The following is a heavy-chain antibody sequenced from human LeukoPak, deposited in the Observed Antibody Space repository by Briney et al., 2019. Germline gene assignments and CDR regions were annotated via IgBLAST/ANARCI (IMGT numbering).Heavy chain of an antibody. CDR3: ARDTATQGGYHFDY. D-gene: IGHD3-16*02. Sequence: ASVKVSCKAFGYTFTSYYMHWVRQAPGQGLEWMGIINPSGGGTSYAQKFPGRVTMTRDTSTSTVYMELSSLRSEDTAVYYCARDTATQGGYHFDYWGQGTLVTVSS. V-gene: IGHV1-46*01. J-gene: IGHJ4*02. CDR2: INPSGGGT. CDR1: GYTFTSYY.